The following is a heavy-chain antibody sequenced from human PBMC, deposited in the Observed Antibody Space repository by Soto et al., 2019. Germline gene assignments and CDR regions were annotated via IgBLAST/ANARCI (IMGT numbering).Heavy chain of an antibody. Sequence: GGSLRLSCAASGFTFSSYGMHWVRQAPGKGLEWVAVISYDGSNKYYADSVKGRFTISRDISKNTLFLQMNSLRADDTAVYYCAKTSGSYYYFDYWGQGTLVTVSS. V-gene: IGHV3-30*18. CDR1: GFTFSSYG. CDR2: ISYDGSNK. CDR3: AKTSGSYYYFDY. J-gene: IGHJ4*02. D-gene: IGHD1-26*01.